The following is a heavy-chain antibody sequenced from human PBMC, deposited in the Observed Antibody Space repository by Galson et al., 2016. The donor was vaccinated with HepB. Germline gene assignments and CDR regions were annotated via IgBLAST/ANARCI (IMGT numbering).Heavy chain of an antibody. CDR1: GGSFSGYY. CDR3: AHISRVTNGAFDI. J-gene: IGHJ3*02. D-gene: IGHD2-8*01. V-gene: IGHV4-34*01. CDR2: VNDSGST. Sequence: SETLSLTCAASGGSFSGYYWIWIRQPPGKGLEWIGEVNDSGSTNYNPSLKSRVTISLDTSKKQFSLNLTSVTAADTATYYCAHISRVTNGAFDIWGQGTLVTVSP.